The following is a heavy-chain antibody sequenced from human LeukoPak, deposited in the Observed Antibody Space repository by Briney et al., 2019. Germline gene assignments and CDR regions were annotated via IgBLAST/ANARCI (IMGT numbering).Heavy chain of an antibody. D-gene: IGHD3-10*01. CDR3: AKGLYGSGSYYVDY. CDR1: GFTFSSYG. V-gene: IGHV3-30*18. Sequence: GGSLRLSCAASGFTFSSYGMHWVRQAPGKGLEWLAVISYDGSNKYYADSVKGRFTISRDNSKNTLYLQMNSLRAEDTAVYYCAKGLYGSGSYYVDYWGQGTLVTVSS. CDR2: ISYDGSNK. J-gene: IGHJ4*02.